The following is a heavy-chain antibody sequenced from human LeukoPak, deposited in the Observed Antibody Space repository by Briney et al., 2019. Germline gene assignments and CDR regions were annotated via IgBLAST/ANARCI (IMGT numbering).Heavy chain of an antibody. V-gene: IGHV3-23*01. CDR1: GFTFSDYA. Sequence: PGGSLRLSCAASGFTFSDYAMHWVRLAPGKGLEWVSGISGSGRSTYYADSVKGRFTISRDNSRNTLSLQINSLGAEDTAVYYCARDYCSSTSCPGYYFDYWGQGTLVTVS. CDR3: ARDYCSSTSCPGYYFDY. CDR2: ISGSGRST. D-gene: IGHD2-2*01. J-gene: IGHJ4*02.